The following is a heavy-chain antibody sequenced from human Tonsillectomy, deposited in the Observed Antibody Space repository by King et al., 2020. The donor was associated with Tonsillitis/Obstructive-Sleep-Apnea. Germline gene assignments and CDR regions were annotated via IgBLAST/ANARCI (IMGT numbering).Heavy chain of an antibody. CDR2: ISWNSGSM. J-gene: IGHJ2*01. CDR1: GFTFDDYA. D-gene: IGHD1-26*01. CDR3: AKSRGSYDWYFDL. Sequence: VQLVESGGGLVQPGRSLRLSCAASGFTFDDYAMHWVRQAPGKGLEWVSGISWNSGSMGYADSVKGRFTISRDNAKNSLYLQMNSPRAEDTALYYCAKSRGSYDWYFDLWGRGTLVTVSS. V-gene: IGHV3-9*01.